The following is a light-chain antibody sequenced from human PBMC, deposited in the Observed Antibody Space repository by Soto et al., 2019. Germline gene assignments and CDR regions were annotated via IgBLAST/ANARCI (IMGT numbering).Light chain of an antibody. CDR1: QSVSSCY. V-gene: IGKV3-20*01. Sequence: EIVLTQSPGTLSLSPGERATLSCRASQSVSSCYLAWYQQKPGQAPRLLIYGASSRATGIPDRFSGSGSGTDFTLTISRLEPEDFAVYYCQQYGSSPPDTFGQGTKVEIK. CDR2: GAS. CDR3: QQYGSSPPDT. J-gene: IGKJ1*01.